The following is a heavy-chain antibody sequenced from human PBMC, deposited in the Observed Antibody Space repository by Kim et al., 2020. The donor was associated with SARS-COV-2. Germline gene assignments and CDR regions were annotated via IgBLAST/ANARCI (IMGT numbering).Heavy chain of an antibody. V-gene: IGHV3-9*01. CDR2: ISWNSGSI. J-gene: IGHJ6*02. CDR1: GFTFGDYA. Sequence: GGSLRLSCAASGFTFGDYAMHWVRQAPGKGLEWVSGISWNSGSIGYADSVKGRFTISRDNAKNSLYLQMNSLRAEDTALYYCAKDMGDYGDSPDYYYYYGMDVWGQGTTVTVSS. D-gene: IGHD4-17*01. CDR3: AKDMGDYGDSPDYYYYYGMDV.